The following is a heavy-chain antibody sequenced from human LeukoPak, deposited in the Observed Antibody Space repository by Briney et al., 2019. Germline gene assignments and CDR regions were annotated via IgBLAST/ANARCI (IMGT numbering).Heavy chain of an antibody. CDR2: IYYSEST. Sequence: PSETLSLTCTVSGGSISSYFWSWIRQPPGKGLEWIGYIYYSESTNYNPSLKSRVTISVDTSKNQFSLILSSVTAADTAVYYCARHDSSSGLPYYFDYWGQGTLVTVSS. D-gene: IGHD1-26*01. V-gene: IGHV4-59*08. CDR1: GGSISSYF. CDR3: ARHDSSSGLPYYFDY. J-gene: IGHJ4*02.